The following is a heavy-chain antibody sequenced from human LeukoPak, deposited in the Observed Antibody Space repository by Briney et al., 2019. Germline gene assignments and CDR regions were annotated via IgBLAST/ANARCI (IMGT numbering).Heavy chain of an antibody. V-gene: IGHV4-59*01. Sequence: SGTLSLTCTVSGGSISSYYWSWIRQPPGKGLEWIGYIYYSGSTNYNPSLKSRVTISVDTSKNQFSLKLSSVTAADTAVYYCARGGLGDFDYWGQGTLVTVSS. J-gene: IGHJ4*02. CDR1: GGSISSYY. CDR2: IYYSGST. CDR3: ARGGLGDFDY. D-gene: IGHD1-26*01.